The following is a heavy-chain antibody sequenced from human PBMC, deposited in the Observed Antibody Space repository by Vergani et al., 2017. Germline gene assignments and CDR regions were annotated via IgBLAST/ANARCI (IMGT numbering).Heavy chain of an antibody. V-gene: IGHV4-30-4*01. D-gene: IGHD4-17*01. CDR3: ARSNDYGDYADLPTFDY. CDR2: IYYSGST. CDR1: GGSISSGDYY. J-gene: IGHJ4*02. Sequence: QVQLQESGPGLVKPSQTLSLTCTVSGGSISSGDYYWSWIRQPPGKGLEWIGYIYYSGSTYYNPSLKSRVTISVDTSKNQFSLKLSSVTAAVTAVYYCARSNDYGDYADLPTFDYWGQGTLVTVSS.